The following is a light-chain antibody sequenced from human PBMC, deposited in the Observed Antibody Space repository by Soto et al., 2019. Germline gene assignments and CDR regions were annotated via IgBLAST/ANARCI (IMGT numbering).Light chain of an antibody. J-gene: IGKJ1*01. CDR3: QQYNSYSWT. Sequence: DIQMTQSPCTLSASVEDRVTITCRASQSISSWLAWYQQKPGKAPKLLIYKASSLESGVPSRFSGSGSGTEFTLTISCLQPDDFAAYYCQQYNSYSWTLGQGTKVEIK. CDR2: KAS. CDR1: QSISSW. V-gene: IGKV1-5*03.